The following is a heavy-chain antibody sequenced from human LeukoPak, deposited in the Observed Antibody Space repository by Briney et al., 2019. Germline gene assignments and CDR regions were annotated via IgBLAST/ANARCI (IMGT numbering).Heavy chain of an antibody. CDR2: INHSGST. V-gene: IGHV4-34*01. D-gene: IGHD2-15*01. CDR3: ARLVKYCSGGSCYYYYYYMDV. Sequence: SETLSLTCAVYGGSFSGFYWSWIRQPPGKGLEWIGEINHSGSTNYNPSLKSRVTISVDTSKNQFSLKLSSVTAADTAVYYCARLVKYCSGGSCYYYYYYMDVWGKGTTVTISS. CDR1: GGSFSGFY. J-gene: IGHJ6*03.